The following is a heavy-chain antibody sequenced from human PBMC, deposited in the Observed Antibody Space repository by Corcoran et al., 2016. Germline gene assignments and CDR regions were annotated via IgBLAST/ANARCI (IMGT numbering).Heavy chain of an antibody. CDR2: IKSKTDGGTT. CDR1: GFTFSNAW. CDR3: STEGDYGGNSGHY. Sequence: EVQLVESGGGLVKPGGSLRLSCAASGFTFSNAWMSWARQAPGKGLEWVGRIKSKTDGGTTDYAAPVKGRFTISRDDSKNTLYLQMNSLKTEDTAVYYCSTEGDYGGNSGHYWGQGTLVTVSS. J-gene: IGHJ4*02. D-gene: IGHD4-17*01. V-gene: IGHV3-15*01.